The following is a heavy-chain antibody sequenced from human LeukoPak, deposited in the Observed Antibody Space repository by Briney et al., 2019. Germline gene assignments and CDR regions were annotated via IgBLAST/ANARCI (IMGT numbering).Heavy chain of an antibody. D-gene: IGHD3-3*01. J-gene: IGHJ4*02. CDR3: TRDFDFSSAI. V-gene: IGHV3-74*01. Sequence: TGGSLRLSCAASGFTFSSYWMHWVRQAPGKGLVWVSRISPDGSTTGHADSVKGRFATSRDNAKNTLFLQMNSLRAEDTAVCYCTRDFDFSSAIWGQGTLVTVSS. CDR1: GFTFSSYW. CDR2: ISPDGSTT.